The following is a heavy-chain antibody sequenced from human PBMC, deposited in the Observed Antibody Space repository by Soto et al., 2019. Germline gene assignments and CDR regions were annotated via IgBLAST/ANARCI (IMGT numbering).Heavy chain of an antibody. CDR2: ISSSSSYI. J-gene: IGHJ5*02. CDR1: GFTFSSYS. Sequence: EVQLVESGGGLVKPGGSLRLSCAASGFTFSSYSMNWVRQAPGKGLEWVSSISSSSSYIYYADSVKGRFTISRDNAKNSLYLQMNSLRAEDTAVYYCARDREVAAAGTNWCDPWGQGTLVTVSS. D-gene: IGHD6-13*01. V-gene: IGHV3-21*01. CDR3: ARDREVAAAGTNWCDP.